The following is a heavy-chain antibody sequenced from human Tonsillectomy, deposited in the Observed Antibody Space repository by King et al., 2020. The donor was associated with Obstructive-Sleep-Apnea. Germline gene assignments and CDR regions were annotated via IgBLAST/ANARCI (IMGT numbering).Heavy chain of an antibody. J-gene: IGHJ6*02. CDR2: ITTGSSPI. Sequence: VQLVESGGALVKPGGSLRLSCAASGFMFSGYSMNWVRQGPGKGLEWVSTITTGSSPIYYAHSLEGRFTISRDDAKNSLYLQMNNLRAEDTAVYYCARSHVYGESGYYFGMDVWGQGTTVTVAS. V-gene: IGHV3-21*06. D-gene: IGHD5/OR15-5a*01. CDR3: ARSHVYGESGYYFGMDV. CDR1: GFMFSGYS.